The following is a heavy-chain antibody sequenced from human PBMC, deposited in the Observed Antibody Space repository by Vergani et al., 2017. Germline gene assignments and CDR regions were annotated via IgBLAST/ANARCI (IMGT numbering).Heavy chain of an antibody. D-gene: IGHD1-26*01. J-gene: IGHJ6*03. CDR1: GFTFSNAW. CDR2: IKSKTDGGTT. Sequence: EVQLVESGGGLVKPGGSLRLSCAASGFTFSNAWMSWVRQAPGKGLEWVGRIKSKTDGGTTDYDAPVKGRFTISSDDSKNALYLQMNRLKTEDTAVYYCTTDPVWSGATTDYYMDVWGKGTTVTVSS. CDR3: TTDPVWSGATTDYYMDV. V-gene: IGHV3-15*01.